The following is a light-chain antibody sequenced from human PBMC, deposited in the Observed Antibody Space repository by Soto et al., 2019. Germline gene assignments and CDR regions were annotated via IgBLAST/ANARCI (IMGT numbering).Light chain of an antibody. CDR1: SSNIGSNY. J-gene: IGLJ3*02. Sequence: QSALTQPPSASGTPGQRVTISCSGSSSNIGSNYVYWYQQLPVTAPKLLIYNNDQRPSGVPDRFSGSKSGTSASLAISGLRSEDEAEYYCAAWDDSLSGVVFGGGTQLTVL. V-gene: IGLV1-47*02. CDR2: NND. CDR3: AAWDDSLSGVV.